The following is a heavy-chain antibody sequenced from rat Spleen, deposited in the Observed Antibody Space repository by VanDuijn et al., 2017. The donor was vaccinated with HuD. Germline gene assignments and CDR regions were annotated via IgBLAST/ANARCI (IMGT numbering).Heavy chain of an antibody. D-gene: IGHD1-4*01. J-gene: IGHJ4*01. Sequence: YNVDWVRQPTGKGLAWMELIWTGGSTDHNSALKSRLSISRDTSKSQVFLKMNSLQTDDTAIYYCTRDRPGAYYVMDAWGQGASVTVSS. CDR1: YN. CDR3: TRDRPGAYYVMDA. V-gene: IGHV2-30*01. CDR2: IWTGGST.